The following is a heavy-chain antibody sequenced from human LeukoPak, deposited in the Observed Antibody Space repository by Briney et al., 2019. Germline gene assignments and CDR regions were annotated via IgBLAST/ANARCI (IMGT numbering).Heavy chain of an antibody. CDR2: LSTYTGNT. D-gene: IGHD3-22*01. Sequence: ASLKVSCKASGYTFTSYGISWVRQAPGQGLEWMGWLSTYTGNTNYAQKFQGRVTMTTDTSTTTAYMELRSLTSDDTAVYYCARDFQRLYYFDSSGYYEGDYWGQGTLVTVSS. CDR1: GYTFTSYG. J-gene: IGHJ4*02. CDR3: ARDFQRLYYFDSSGYYEGDY. V-gene: IGHV1-18*01.